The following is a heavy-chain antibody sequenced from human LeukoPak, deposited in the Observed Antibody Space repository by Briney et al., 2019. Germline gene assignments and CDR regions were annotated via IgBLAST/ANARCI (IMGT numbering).Heavy chain of an antibody. CDR2: INQDGSEI. CDR3: ARVLAAWYMDV. J-gene: IGHJ6*03. Sequence: GGSLRLSCTASGFTFRSYYMSWVRQIPGKGLEWVANINQDGSEIYYGDSVRGRLTISRDNAKSSLYLQMNSLRAEDTAVYFCARVLAAWYMDVWGKGTSVTVSS. V-gene: IGHV3-7*01. D-gene: IGHD6-13*01. CDR1: GFTFRSYY.